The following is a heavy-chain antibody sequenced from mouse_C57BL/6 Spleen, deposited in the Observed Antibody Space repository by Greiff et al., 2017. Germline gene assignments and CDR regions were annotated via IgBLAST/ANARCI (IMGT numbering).Heavy chain of an antibody. D-gene: IGHD1-1*01. CDR1: GYTFTNYW. CDR2: IYPGGGYT. V-gene: IGHV1-63*01. Sequence: VHLVESGAELVRPGTSVKMSCKASGYTFTNYWIGWAKQRPGHGLAWIGDIYPGGGYTNYNEKFKGKATLTADKSSSTAYMQFSSLTSEDSAIYYCARQPTVVGDYAMDYWGQGTSVTVSS. J-gene: IGHJ4*01. CDR3: ARQPTVVGDYAMDY.